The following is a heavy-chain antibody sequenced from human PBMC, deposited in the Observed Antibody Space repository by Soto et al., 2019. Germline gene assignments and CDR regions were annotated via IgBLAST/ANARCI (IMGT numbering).Heavy chain of an antibody. CDR3: ARSAGERDSAMDV. CDR1: GYSIRSGYY. Sequence: PSETLSLTCAVSGYSIRSGYYWGWIRQSPTKGLEWIGSIHHRGNTYYNPPLQNRVTMSVDTSKNQFSLKMSSVTAADSAFYLWARSAGERDSAMDVWGRGTSVTVSS. D-gene: IGHD1-1*01. CDR2: IHHRGNT. J-gene: IGHJ6*02. V-gene: IGHV4-38-2*01.